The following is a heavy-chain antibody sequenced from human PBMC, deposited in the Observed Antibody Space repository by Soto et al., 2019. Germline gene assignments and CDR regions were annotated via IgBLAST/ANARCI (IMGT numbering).Heavy chain of an antibody. V-gene: IGHV1-69*12. J-gene: IGHJ6*02. CDR3: ASRIEGKHYYSYGMDV. D-gene: IGHD2-15*01. CDR2: IIPIFGTA. CDR1: GGTFSSYA. Sequence: QVQLVQSGAEVKKPGSSVKVSCKASGGTFSSYAISWVRQAPGQGLEWMGGIIPIFGTANYAQKFQGRVTITADESTSTGYMDLSSLRSEDTAVYYCASRIEGKHYYSYGMDVWGQGTTVAVSS.